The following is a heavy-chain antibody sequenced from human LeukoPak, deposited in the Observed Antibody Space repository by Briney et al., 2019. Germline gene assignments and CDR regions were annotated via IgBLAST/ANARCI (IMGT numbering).Heavy chain of an antibody. J-gene: IGHJ4*02. CDR2: ISWDGGST. CDR3: AKGVDTAMVPLDY. D-gene: IGHD5-18*01. CDR1: GFTFDDYT. V-gene: IGHV3-43*01. Sequence: GGSLRLSCAASGFTFDDYTMHWVRHAPGKGLEWVSLISWDGGSTYYADSVKGRFTISRDNSKNSLYLQMNSLRTEDTALYYCAKGVDTAMVPLDYWGQGTLVTVSS.